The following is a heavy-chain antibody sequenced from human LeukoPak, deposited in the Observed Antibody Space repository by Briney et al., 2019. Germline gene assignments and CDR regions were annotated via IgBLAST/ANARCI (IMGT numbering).Heavy chain of an antibody. D-gene: IGHD3-22*01. Sequence: QTGGSLRLSCAASGFTFSGSDMHWVRPASGKGLEWVGRIRSKANSYATAYAASVKGRFTISRDDSKNTAYLQMNSLKTEDTAVYYCTRDSSVSPPSRGWFDPWGQGTLVTVSS. V-gene: IGHV3-73*01. CDR3: TRDSSVSPPSRGWFDP. CDR2: IRSKANSYAT. J-gene: IGHJ5*02. CDR1: GFTFSGSD.